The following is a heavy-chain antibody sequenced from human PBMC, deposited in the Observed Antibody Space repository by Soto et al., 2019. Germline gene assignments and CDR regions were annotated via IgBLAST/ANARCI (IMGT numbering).Heavy chain of an antibody. Sequence: TLSLTCAIXXDXVSSXXXXXNWIRQSPSRGLEWLGRTYYRSKRYNDYAVSVKSRITINPDTSKNQFSLQLNSVTPEDTAVYYCAREGFAGYNRNYGTPPPDNWFDPWGQGTLVTVSS. CDR1: XDXVSSXXXX. D-gene: IGHD1-7*01. J-gene: IGHJ5*02. CDR3: AREGFAGYNRNYGTPPPDNWFDP. CDR2: TYYRSKRYN. V-gene: IGHV6-1*01.